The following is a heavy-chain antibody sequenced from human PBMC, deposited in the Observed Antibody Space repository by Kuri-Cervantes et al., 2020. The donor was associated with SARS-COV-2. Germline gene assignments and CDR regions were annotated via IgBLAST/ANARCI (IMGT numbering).Heavy chain of an antibody. J-gene: IGHJ5*02. Sequence: SETLSLTCTVSGGSISSYYWSWIRQPPGKGLEWIGSIYRSGSTYYNPSLKSRVTISVDTSKNQFSLKLSSVTAADTAVYYCARGIVVVPAAIRGELYNWFDPWGQGTLVTVSS. CDR2: IYRSGST. CDR3: ARGIVVVPAAIRGELYNWFDP. V-gene: IGHV4-38-2*02. D-gene: IGHD2-2*02. CDR1: GGSISSYY.